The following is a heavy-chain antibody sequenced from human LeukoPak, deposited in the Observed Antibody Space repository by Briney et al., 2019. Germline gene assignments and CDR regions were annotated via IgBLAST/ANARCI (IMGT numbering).Heavy chain of an antibody. V-gene: IGHV3-33*08. D-gene: IGHD3-22*01. Sequence: QPGGSLRLSCAASGFTLSSYWMHRVRQAPGKGLEWVAVIWYDGSNKYYADSVKGRFTISRDNSKNTLYLQMNSLRAEDTAVYYCARDMGYDNSAYSYWGQGTLVTVSS. CDR3: ARDMGYDNSAYSY. J-gene: IGHJ4*02. CDR1: GFTLSSYW. CDR2: IWYDGSNK.